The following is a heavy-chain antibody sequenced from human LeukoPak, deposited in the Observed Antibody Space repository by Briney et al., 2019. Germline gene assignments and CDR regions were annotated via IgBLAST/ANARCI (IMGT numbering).Heavy chain of an antibody. D-gene: IGHD6-6*01. CDR2: INPNSGGT. Sequence: ASVTVSCTASGYTFTGYYMHWVRQAPGQGLEWMGWINPNSGGTNYAQKFQGRVTMTRDTSISTAYMELSRLRSDDTAVYYCARGRFMSSSPYYYYYMDVWGKGTTVTVSS. CDR3: ARGRFMSSSPYYYYYMDV. J-gene: IGHJ6*03. CDR1: GYTFTGYY. V-gene: IGHV1-2*02.